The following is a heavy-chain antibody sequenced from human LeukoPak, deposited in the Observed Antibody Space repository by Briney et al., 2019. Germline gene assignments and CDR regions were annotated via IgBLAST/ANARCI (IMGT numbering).Heavy chain of an antibody. V-gene: IGHV4-34*01. CDR1: GWTFSGYY. D-gene: IGHD3-16*02. CDR2: INHSGST. CDR3: ARNVYVWGSYRFDY. J-gene: IGHJ4*02. Sequence: PSETLTLTCAVYGWTFSGYYLSWIRQPPGKGLEWIGEINHSGSTNYYPSLKSRVTISVDTSKNQFSLKLSSVTAADTAVYYCARNVYVWGSYRFDYWGQGTLVTVSS.